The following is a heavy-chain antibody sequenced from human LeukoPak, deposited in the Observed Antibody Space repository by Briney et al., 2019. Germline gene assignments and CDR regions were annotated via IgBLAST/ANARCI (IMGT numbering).Heavy chain of an antibody. Sequence: PSETLSLTCAVSGYSISSGYYWGWIRQPPGKGLEWIGYIYYSGSTYYNPSLKSRVTISVDTSKNQFSLKLSSVTAADTAVYYCAREVRMVYAAGWYFDYWGQGTLVTVSS. CDR2: IYYSGST. CDR3: AREVRMVYAAGWYFDY. D-gene: IGHD2-8*01. CDR1: GYSISSGYY. J-gene: IGHJ4*02. V-gene: IGHV4-38-2*02.